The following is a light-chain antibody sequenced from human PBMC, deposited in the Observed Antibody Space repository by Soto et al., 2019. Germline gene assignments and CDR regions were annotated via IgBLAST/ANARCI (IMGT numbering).Light chain of an antibody. J-gene: IGKJ5*01. CDR2: DAS. Sequence: EIVFTQSPGTLSLSPGERASLSCRASRSVSSYLAWYQQKPGQAPRLLIYDASNRATGIPARFSGSGSGTDFTLTISSLEPEDFAVYYCQQRSNWPTFGQGTRLEI. CDR1: RSVSSY. CDR3: QQRSNWPT. V-gene: IGKV3-11*01.